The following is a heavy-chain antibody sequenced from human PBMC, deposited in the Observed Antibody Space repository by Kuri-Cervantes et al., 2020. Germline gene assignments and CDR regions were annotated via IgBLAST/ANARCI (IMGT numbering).Heavy chain of an antibody. V-gene: IGHV3-23*01. CDR1: GFTFSNAW. CDR2: ISGSGGTT. D-gene: IGHD6-13*01. Sequence: GGSLGLSCAASGFTFSNAWMSWVRQAPGKGLEWVSVISGSGGTTYYADSVKGRFTISRDNSKDTLYLQVNSLRAEDTAVYYCARRDGSTWYYFDYWGQGTLVTVSS. CDR3: ARRDGSTWYYFDY. J-gene: IGHJ4*02.